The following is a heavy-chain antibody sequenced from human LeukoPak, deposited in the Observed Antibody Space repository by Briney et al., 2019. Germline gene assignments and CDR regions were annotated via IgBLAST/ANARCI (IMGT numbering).Heavy chain of an antibody. CDR1: GFTFSSYA. D-gene: IGHD4-17*01. CDR3: AKDLGPYGDYPVSGGMDV. J-gene: IGHJ6*02. CDR2: LSGGGGST. Sequence: GGSLRLSCAASGFTFSSYAMSWVRQAPGKGLEWVSALSGGGGSTYYADSVKGRFTISRDNSKNTLYLQMNSLRAEDTAVYYCAKDLGPYGDYPVSGGMDVWGQGTTVTVSS. V-gene: IGHV3-23*01.